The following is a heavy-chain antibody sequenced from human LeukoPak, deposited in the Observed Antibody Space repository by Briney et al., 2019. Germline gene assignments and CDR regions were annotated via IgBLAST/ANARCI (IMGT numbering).Heavy chain of an antibody. Sequence: PSQTLSLTCAVSGGSISSGAYSRSWIRQPPGKGLEWIGYIYHSGTTSYNPSLKSRVTISVDRSKNQFSLKLSSVTAADTAVYYCARVSQDYSDSSGYLHYWGQGTLVTVSS. CDR2: IYHSGTT. CDR1: GGSISSGAYS. J-gene: IGHJ4*02. D-gene: IGHD3-22*01. CDR3: ARVSQDYSDSSGYLHY. V-gene: IGHV4-30-2*01.